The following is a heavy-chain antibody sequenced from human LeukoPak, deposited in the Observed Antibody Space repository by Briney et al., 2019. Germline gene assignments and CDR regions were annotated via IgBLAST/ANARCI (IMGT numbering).Heavy chain of an antibody. Sequence: PSKTLSLTCTVSGGSVSSTNYYWAWIRQPPGKGLEWIGSVSHSGSTYYNPSLKSRVSTSVDTSKNQFSLKLNSVTAADTAVYYCARGAVTLRGVDYWGQGNQVTVSS. D-gene: IGHD2-21*02. CDR1: GGSVSSTNYY. V-gene: IGHV4-39*07. J-gene: IGHJ4*02. CDR3: ARGAVTLRGVDY. CDR2: VSHSGST.